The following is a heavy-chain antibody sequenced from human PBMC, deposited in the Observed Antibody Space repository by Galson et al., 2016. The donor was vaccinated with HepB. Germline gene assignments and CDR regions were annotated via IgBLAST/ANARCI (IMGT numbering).Heavy chain of an antibody. CDR2: ISSDGTYT. Sequence: SLRLSCAASGFIFTTYSMNWFRRAPGKGLQWVSSISSDGTYTPYADSVKGRFPVSGDNVNNSLYLQMSSLRAEDTAVYYCAALQGFRELPFDFWGQGTLVTVSS. V-gene: IGHV3-21*01. CDR3: AALQGFRELPFDF. D-gene: IGHD3-10*01. CDR1: GFIFTTYS. J-gene: IGHJ4*02.